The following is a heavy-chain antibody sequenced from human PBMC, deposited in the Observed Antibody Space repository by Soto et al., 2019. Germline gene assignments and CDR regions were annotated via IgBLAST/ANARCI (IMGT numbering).Heavy chain of an antibody. CDR2: ISSSGNT. V-gene: IGHV4-59*01. Sequence: SETLSLTCTVSDGSISNFYWSWIRQPPGKGLEWIGYISSSGNTNYNPSLKSRVSISVDTSRNQFSLNLTSVTAADTAVYYCARAPMVLTRSYFDSWGQGTPVTVSS. CDR3: ARAPMVLTRSYFDS. D-gene: IGHD3-22*01. CDR1: DGSISNFY. J-gene: IGHJ4*02.